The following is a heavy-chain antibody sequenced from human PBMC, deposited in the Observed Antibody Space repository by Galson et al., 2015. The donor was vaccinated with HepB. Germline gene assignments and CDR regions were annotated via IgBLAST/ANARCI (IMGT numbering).Heavy chain of an antibody. CDR1: GFTSSSFT. D-gene: IGHD4/OR15-4a*01. Sequence: SLRLSCAASGFTSSSFTMSWIRQSPRKGLQWVSYISTNGATTYYADSVKGRFTVARDNAKNTVFLQMTSLRDEDTAVYYCATKKFGNGAYWTFEMGGQGTLVIVS. CDR2: ISTNGATT. J-gene: IGHJ4*03. CDR3: ATKKFGNGAYWTFEM. V-gene: IGHV3-11*04.